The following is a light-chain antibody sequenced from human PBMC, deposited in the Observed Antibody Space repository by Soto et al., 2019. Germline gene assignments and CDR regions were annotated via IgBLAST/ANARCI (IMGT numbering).Light chain of an antibody. J-gene: IGKJ4*01. Sequence: EIVMTQSPATLSVSPGERATLSGRASQRLSSNLAWYQQKPGQAPRLLIYGVSTRATGVPARFSGSGSGTEFTLTISSLQSEDSAVYYCQQYKNWLALTFGGGTKVDIK. CDR3: QQYKNWLALT. CDR2: GVS. V-gene: IGKV3-15*01. CDR1: QRLSSN.